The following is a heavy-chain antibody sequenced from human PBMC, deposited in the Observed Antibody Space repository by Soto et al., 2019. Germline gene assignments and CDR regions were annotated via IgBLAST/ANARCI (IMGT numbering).Heavy chain of an antibody. CDR2: ISSSGSTI. D-gene: IGHD6-19*01. CDR1: GFTFSDYY. V-gene: IGHV3-11*01. J-gene: IGHJ1*01. CDR3: ARWQEQWLVRTEYFQH. Sequence: PGGSLRLSCAASGFTFSDYYMSWIRQAPGKGLEWVSYISSSGSTIYYADSVKGRFTISRDNAKNSLYLQMNSLRAEDTAVYYFARWQEQWLVRTEYFQHWGQGTLVTVSS.